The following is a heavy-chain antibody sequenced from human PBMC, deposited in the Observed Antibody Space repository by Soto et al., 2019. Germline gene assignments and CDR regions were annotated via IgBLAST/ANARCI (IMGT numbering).Heavy chain of an antibody. J-gene: IGHJ5*02. CDR2: ISHDGGEK. V-gene: IGHV3-30*18. D-gene: IGHD6-19*01. Sequence: QVHLVESGGGVVQPGRSLRLSCAASGFTFSTTGMHWVRQAPGKGLEWVAMISHDGGEKFNTDSVKGRFTISRDTSKNTLYLQMDSLRPEDTAIYHCAKDLYGAGWYNYFDPWGQGTLVTVSS. CDR3: AKDLYGAGWYNYFDP. CDR1: GFTFSTTG.